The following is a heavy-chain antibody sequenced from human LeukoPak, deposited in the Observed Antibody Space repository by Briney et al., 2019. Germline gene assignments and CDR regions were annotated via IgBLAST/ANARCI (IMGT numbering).Heavy chain of an antibody. CDR3: AREDPQTTVPEGMDV. D-gene: IGHD4-17*01. Sequence: PSETLSLTCTVSGGSISYYYWSWIRQSPGKGLEWIGYIYYSGTTNYNPSLKSRVTVSVDTSKNQFSLQLRSVTAADTAVYYCAREDPQTTVPEGMDVWGQGTTVTVSS. J-gene: IGHJ6*02. V-gene: IGHV4-59*01. CDR1: GGSISYYY. CDR2: IYYSGTT.